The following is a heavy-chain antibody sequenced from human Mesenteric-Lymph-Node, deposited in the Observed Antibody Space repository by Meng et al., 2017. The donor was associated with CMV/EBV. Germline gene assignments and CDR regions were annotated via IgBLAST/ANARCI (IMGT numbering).Heavy chain of an antibody. CDR2: INSDGSST. J-gene: IGHJ5*02. CDR3: AREPPAYYDFWSGPRAPWFDP. CDR1: GFTFSSYW. Sequence: GGSLRLSCAASGFTFSSYWMHWVRQAPGKGLVWVSRINSDGSSTSYADSVKGRFTISRDNSKNTLYLQMNSLRAGDTAVYYCAREPPAYYDFWSGPRAPWFDPWGQGTLVTVSS. D-gene: IGHD3-3*01. V-gene: IGHV3-74*01.